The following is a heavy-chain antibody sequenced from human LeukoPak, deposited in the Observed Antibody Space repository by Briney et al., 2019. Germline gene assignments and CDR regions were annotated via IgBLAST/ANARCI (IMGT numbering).Heavy chain of an antibody. CDR3: AKGITMVRGALDY. CDR2: IWYDGSNK. CDR1: GFTFSSYG. D-gene: IGHD3-10*01. Sequence: GRSLRLSCAASGFTFSSYGMHWVRQAPGKGLEWVAVIWYDGSNKYYADSVKGRYTISRDNSKNTLYLQMNSLRAEDTAVYYCAKGITMVRGALDYWGQGTLVTVSS. J-gene: IGHJ4*02. V-gene: IGHV3-33*06.